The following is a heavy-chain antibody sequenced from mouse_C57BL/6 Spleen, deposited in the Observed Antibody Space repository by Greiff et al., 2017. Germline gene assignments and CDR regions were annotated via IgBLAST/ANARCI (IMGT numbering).Heavy chain of an antibody. V-gene: IGHV1-72*01. CDR3: AREVYYGYDAEYYYAMDY. CDR2: IDPNSGGT. CDR1: GYTFTSYW. J-gene: IGHJ4*01. Sequence: VQLQQPGAELVKPGASVKLSCKASGYTFTSYWMHWVKQRPGRGLEWIGRIDPNSGGTKYNEKFKSKATLTVDKPSSTAYMQLSSLTSEDSAVYYCAREVYYGYDAEYYYAMDYWGQGTSVTVAS. D-gene: IGHD2-2*01.